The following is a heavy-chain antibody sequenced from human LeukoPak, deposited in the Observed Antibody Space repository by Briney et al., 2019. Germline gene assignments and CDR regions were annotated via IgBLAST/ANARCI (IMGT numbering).Heavy chain of an antibody. CDR3: ARGGIAARFDFDY. V-gene: IGHV3-53*01. Sequence: GGSLRLSCAASGFTVSSNYMSWVRQAPGKGLEWVSVIYSGGSTYYADSVKGRFTISRDNSKNTLYLQMNSLRAEDTAVYYCARGGIAARFDFDYWGQGTLVTVSS. CDR1: GFTVSSNY. D-gene: IGHD6-6*01. J-gene: IGHJ4*02. CDR2: IYSGGST.